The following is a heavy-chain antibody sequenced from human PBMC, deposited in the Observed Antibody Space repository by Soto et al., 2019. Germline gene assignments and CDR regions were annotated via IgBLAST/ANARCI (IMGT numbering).Heavy chain of an antibody. CDR2: IYYSGNT. V-gene: IGHV4-59*01. J-gene: IGHJ4*02. CDR3: GRGEVDRYNWNYGIDY. Sequence: SETLSLTCTVSGGSISSYYWSWIRQPPGKGLEWIGYIYYSGNTNYNPSLKSRVTISVDTSKNQFSLKLSSVTAADTAVYYCGRGEVDRYNWNYGIDYWGQGTLGTVSS. CDR1: GGSISSYY. D-gene: IGHD1-7*01.